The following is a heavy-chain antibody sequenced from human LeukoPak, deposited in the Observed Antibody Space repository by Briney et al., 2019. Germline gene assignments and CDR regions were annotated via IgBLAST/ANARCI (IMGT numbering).Heavy chain of an antibody. J-gene: IGHJ4*02. Sequence: GESLKISCNGSGYSFTSYWIGWVRQMPGKGLELMGIIYPGDSDTRYSPSFQGPVTISADKSISTAYLQWSSLKASDTAMYYCARARGYFDWLLSFYFDYWGQGTLVTVSS. CDR3: ARARGYFDWLLSFYFDY. D-gene: IGHD3-9*01. V-gene: IGHV5-51*01. CDR2: IYPGDSDT. CDR1: GYSFTSYW.